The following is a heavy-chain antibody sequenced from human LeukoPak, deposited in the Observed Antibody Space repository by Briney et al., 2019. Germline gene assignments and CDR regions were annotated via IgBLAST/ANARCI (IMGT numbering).Heavy chain of an antibody. Sequence: GGSLRLSCAASGFTFDDYAMHWVRQAPGKGLEWVSGISWNSGSIGYADSVKGRFTISRDNAKNSPYLQMNSLRAEDTALYYCAKGQLWFGELSAFDYWGQGTLVTVSS. CDR2: ISWNSGSI. J-gene: IGHJ4*02. CDR3: AKGQLWFGELSAFDY. V-gene: IGHV3-9*01. D-gene: IGHD3-10*01. CDR1: GFTFDDYA.